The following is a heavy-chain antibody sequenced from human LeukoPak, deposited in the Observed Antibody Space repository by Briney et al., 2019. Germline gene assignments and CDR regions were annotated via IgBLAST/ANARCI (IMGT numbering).Heavy chain of an antibody. CDR3: ARDVGGGDTFDY. J-gene: IGHJ4*02. CDR2: ISYDGSDK. V-gene: IGHV3-30*04. D-gene: IGHD2-21*02. CDR1: GFTFSSYA. Sequence: GGSLRLSCAASGFTFSSYAMHWVRQAPGKGLEWVAVISYDGSDKYYADSVKGRFTISRDNSKNTLFLQKNSLRTEDTAVYFCARDVGGGDTFDYWGQGTLVTVSS.